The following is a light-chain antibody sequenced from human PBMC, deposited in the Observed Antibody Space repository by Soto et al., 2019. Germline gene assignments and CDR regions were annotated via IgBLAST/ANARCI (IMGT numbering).Light chain of an antibody. CDR2: GAS. J-gene: IGKJ5*01. CDR1: QSVSSN. CDR3: QQYNKWPIT. V-gene: IGKV3-15*01. Sequence: DIVMTQSPATLSVSPGEGATLSCRASQSVSSNLAWYQQKPGQAPRLLISGASTRATGVPDRVSGSGSGTEFTLTISSLQSEDFAVYYCQQYNKWPITFGQGTRLEIK.